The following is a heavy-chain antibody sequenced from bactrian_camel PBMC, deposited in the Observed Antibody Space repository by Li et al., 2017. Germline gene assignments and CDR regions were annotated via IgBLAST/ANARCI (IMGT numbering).Heavy chain of an antibody. V-gene: IGHV3S53*01. CDR1: ASTATSTC. D-gene: IGHD6*01. Sequence: HVQLVESGGGSVQAGGSLRLSCTASASTATSTCMAWVRQAPGKEREEVATIFTDGSATYGEFVKGRFTISRDNAKNTLSLQLNSLKIEDTAMYYCAKHNAPYGDNWLSEFGVWGQGTQVTV. CDR2: IFTDGSA. CDR3: AKHNAPYGDNWLSEFGV. J-gene: IGHJ6*01.